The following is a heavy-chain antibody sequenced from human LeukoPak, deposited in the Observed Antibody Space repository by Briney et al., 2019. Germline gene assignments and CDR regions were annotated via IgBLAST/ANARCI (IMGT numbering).Heavy chain of an antibody. Sequence: GGSLRLSCAASGFTFSSYSMNWVRQSPGKGLEWVSSISTRSRYIYYADSVKGRFTISRDNAKNSLYLQMNSLRAEDTAVYYCVSAGIEAAGTSYWFDPWGQGTLVTVSS. CDR1: GFTFSSYS. CDR3: VSAGIEAAGTSYWFDP. D-gene: IGHD6-13*01. J-gene: IGHJ5*02. CDR2: ISTRSRYI. V-gene: IGHV3-21*01.